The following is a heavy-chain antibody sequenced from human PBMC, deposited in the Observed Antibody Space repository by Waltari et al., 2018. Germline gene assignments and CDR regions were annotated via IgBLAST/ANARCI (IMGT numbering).Heavy chain of an antibody. CDR3: ARDHRVRGVIEYFQH. CDR1: GYSISSGYY. V-gene: IGHV4-38-2*02. D-gene: IGHD3-10*01. Sequence: QVQLQESGPGLVKPSETLSLTCAVSGYSISSGYYWGWIRQPPGKGLEWIGSIYHSGGTYYNPSLKGRVTISVDTSKNQFSLKLSSVTAADTAVYYCARDHRVRGVIEYFQHWGQGTLVTVSS. CDR2: IYHSGGT. J-gene: IGHJ1*01.